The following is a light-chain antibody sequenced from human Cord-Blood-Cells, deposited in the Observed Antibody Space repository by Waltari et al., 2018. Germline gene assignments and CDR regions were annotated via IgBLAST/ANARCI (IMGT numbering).Light chain of an antibody. V-gene: IGKV3-11*01. J-gene: IGKJ5*01. CDR1: QSVSSY. Sequence: EIVLTQSPATLSLSPEERATLSCRASQSVSSYLAWYQQKPGPDARLPSYDASNRDTGIPARFSGSGYGTEFTLTISSREPEDFAVYYCEQRSNWPITFGQGTRLEIK. CDR2: DAS. CDR3: EQRSNWPIT.